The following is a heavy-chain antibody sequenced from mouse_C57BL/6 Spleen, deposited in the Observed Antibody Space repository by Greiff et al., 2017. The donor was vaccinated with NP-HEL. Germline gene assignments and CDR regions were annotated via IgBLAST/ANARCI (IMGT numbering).Heavy chain of an antibody. D-gene: IGHD1-1*01. Sequence: EVMLVESGGGLVKPGGSLKLSCAASGFTFSDYGMHWVRQAPEKGLEWVAYISSGSSTIYYADTVKGRFTISRDNAKNTLFLQMTSLRSEDTAMYYCASGTTVVVPLDYWGQGTTLTVSS. CDR1: GFTFSDYG. J-gene: IGHJ2*01. V-gene: IGHV5-17*01. CDR2: ISSGSSTI. CDR3: ASGTTVVVPLDY.